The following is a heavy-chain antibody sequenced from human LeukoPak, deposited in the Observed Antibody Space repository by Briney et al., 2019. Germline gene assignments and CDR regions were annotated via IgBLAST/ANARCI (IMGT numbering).Heavy chain of an antibody. Sequence: SETLSLTCAVYGGSFSGYYWSWIRQPPGKGLEWIGEINHSGSTNYNPSLKSRVTISVDTSKNQFSLKLSSVTAADTAVYYCARGARIVAVPAAKFNWFDPWGQGTLVTVSS. V-gene: IGHV4-34*01. CDR1: GGSFSGYY. CDR2: INHSGST. CDR3: ARGARIVAVPAAKFNWFDP. D-gene: IGHD2-2*01. J-gene: IGHJ5*02.